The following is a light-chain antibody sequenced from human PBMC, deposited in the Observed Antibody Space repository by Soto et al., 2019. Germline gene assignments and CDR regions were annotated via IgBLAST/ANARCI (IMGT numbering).Light chain of an antibody. CDR1: QNISSF. J-gene: IGKJ1*01. V-gene: IGKV1-39*01. Sequence: IQLPPSPSPQYASVGHGVTITCLSSQNISSFLNWYQQTPGKAPKLLIYAASSLQGGVPSRFSGSGSGTDFTLNISSLQPEDFATYYCQQSYSSFVTLGQGTKVDI. CDR3: QQSYSSFVT. CDR2: AAS.